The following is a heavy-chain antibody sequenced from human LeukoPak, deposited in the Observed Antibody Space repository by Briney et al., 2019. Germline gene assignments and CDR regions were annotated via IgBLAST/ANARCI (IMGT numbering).Heavy chain of an antibody. Sequence: PSQTLSLTCAVSGGSISSGGYSWSWIRQPPGTGLEWIGYIYHSGSTYYNPSLKSRVTISVDRSKNQFSLKLSSVTAADTAVYYCARSRHDYGDYVPFDYWGQGTLVTVSS. V-gene: IGHV4-30-2*01. CDR1: GGSISSGGYS. J-gene: IGHJ4*02. D-gene: IGHD4-17*01. CDR3: ARSRHDYGDYVPFDY. CDR2: IYHSGST.